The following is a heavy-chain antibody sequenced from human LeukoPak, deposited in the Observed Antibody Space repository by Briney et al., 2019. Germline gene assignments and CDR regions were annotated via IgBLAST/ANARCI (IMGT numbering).Heavy chain of an antibody. CDR3: ARVVRGSSLDY. J-gene: IGHJ4*02. CDR1: GFTLTYYT. D-gene: IGHD1-26*01. CDR2: ISGDSNHV. V-gene: IGHV3-21*06. Sequence: PGGSLRLSCGTSGFTLTYYTMNWVRQAPGKGLEWLSSISGDSNHVYYAESVKGRFTIPRDNADNSLFLQMDSLRAEDTAIYHCARVVRGSSLDYWGQGTLVTVSS.